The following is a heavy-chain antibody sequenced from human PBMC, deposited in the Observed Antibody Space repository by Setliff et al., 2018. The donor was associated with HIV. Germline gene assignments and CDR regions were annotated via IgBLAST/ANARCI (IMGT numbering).Heavy chain of an antibody. CDR2: INHSGST. J-gene: IGHJ4*02. Sequence: SETRSLTCAVYGESFSAYSWSWIRQPPGKGLEWIGEINHSGSTNYNPSLKSRVAISVDTSKNQFSLKLNSVTAADTAVYYCARGPRRRNYYDTSGYYSQNDYWGQGALVTVSS. D-gene: IGHD3-22*01. CDR1: GESFSAYS. V-gene: IGHV4-34*01. CDR3: ARGPRRRNYYDTSGYYSQNDY.